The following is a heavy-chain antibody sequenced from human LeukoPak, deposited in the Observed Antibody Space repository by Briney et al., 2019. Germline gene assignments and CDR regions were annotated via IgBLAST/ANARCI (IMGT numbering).Heavy chain of an antibody. Sequence: GGSLRLSCAASGFTLSSYAMSWVRQAPGKGLEWVSAISDSGNTYHADSVKGRFTISRDSSKNALFLQMNRLRPEDAAVYYCAELGITMIGGVWGKGTTVTISS. CDR1: GFTLSSYA. V-gene: IGHV3-23*01. CDR3: AELGITMIGGV. D-gene: IGHD3-10*02. CDR2: ISDSGNT. J-gene: IGHJ6*04.